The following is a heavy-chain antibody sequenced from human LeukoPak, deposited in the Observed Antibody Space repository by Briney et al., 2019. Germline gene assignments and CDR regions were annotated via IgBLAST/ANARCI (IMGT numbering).Heavy chain of an antibody. J-gene: IGHJ4*02. CDR1: GGSISSSSYY. CDR3: ARDYYDSSGYYYYDY. Sequence: SETLSLTCTVSGGSISSSSYYWGWIRQPPGKGLGWIGSIYYSGSTYYNPSLKSRVTISVDTSKNQFSLKLSSVTAADTAVYYCARDYYDSSGYYYYDYWGQGTLVTVSP. V-gene: IGHV4-39*07. D-gene: IGHD3-22*01. CDR2: IYYSGST.